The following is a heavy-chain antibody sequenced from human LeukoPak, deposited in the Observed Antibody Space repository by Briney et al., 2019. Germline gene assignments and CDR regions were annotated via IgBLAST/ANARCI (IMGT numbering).Heavy chain of an antibody. J-gene: IGHJ6*02. CDR3: ARGPYYYYYYGMDV. CDR2: INHSGST. CDR1: GGSFSGYY. V-gene: IGHV4-34*01. Sequence: SETLSLTCAVYGGSFSGYYWGWIRQPPGKGLEWVGEINHSGSTNYNPSLKSRVTISVDTSKNQLSLKLSSVTAADTAVYYCARGPYYYYYYGMDVWGQGTTVTVSS.